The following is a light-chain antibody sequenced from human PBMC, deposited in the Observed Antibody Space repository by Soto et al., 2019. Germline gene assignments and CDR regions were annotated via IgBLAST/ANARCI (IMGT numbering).Light chain of an antibody. V-gene: IGKV1-9*01. CDR1: QGVSSY. CDR3: QQLNSSPLA. Sequence: DIQMTQSPSSLSASVGDSVTITCRASQGVSSYLAWYQQKPGKAPKLLIYAASALPSGVPSRFSGGGSGTHFTLTISSLQPEDFGTYYCQQLNSSPLAFGQGTRLEIK. J-gene: IGKJ5*01. CDR2: AAS.